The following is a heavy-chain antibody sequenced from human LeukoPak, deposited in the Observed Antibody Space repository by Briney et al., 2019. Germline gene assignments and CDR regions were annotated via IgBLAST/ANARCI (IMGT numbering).Heavy chain of an antibody. CDR2: IYHSGST. Sequence: SETLSLTCAVSGGSISGSNWWSWVRQPPGKGLEWIGEIYHSGSTNYNPSLKSRVTISVDKSKNQFSLKLSSVTAADTAVYYCARDFYDSSGYYDAFDIWGQGTMVTVSS. V-gene: IGHV4-4*02. CDR3: ARDFYDSSGYYDAFDI. J-gene: IGHJ3*02. CDR1: GGSISGSNW. D-gene: IGHD3-22*01.